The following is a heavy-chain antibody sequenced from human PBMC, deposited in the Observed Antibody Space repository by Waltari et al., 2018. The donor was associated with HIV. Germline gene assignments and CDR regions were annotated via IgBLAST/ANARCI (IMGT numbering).Heavy chain of an antibody. CDR2: VIPVFGTL. Sequence: QVQLVQSGAEVKRPGSSVKVSCQASGGTFNRYSVSWVRLAPGQGLEWMGGVIPVFGTLNYAQKFKDRLTLIADEAKGTAYMELTNLRSEDTALYYCSTSRQNNSYASDYGAYLLASWGQGTLVTVSS. CDR1: GGTFNRYS. CDR3: STSRQNNSYASDYGAYLLAS. J-gene: IGHJ4*02. V-gene: IGHV1-69*12. D-gene: IGHD4-17*01.